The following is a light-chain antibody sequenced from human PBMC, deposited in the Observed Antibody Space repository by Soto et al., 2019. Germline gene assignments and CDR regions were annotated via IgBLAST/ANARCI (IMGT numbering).Light chain of an antibody. CDR1: QTIRSS. CDR3: QQSYTTPFT. V-gene: IGKV1-39*01. CDR2: TAS. Sequence: DIQMTQSPSSLSAFVGDRVTITCRTSQTIRSSLNWYQQKPGKAPKLLIFTASSLQSGVPSRFSGSGSGPVFTLTISSLQPEDFATYYCQQSYTTPFTCGPGTKVDIK. J-gene: IGKJ3*01.